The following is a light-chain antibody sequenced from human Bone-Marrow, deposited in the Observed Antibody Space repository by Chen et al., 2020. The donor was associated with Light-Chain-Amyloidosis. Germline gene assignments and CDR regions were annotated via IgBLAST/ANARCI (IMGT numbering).Light chain of an antibody. V-gene: IGKV3-20*01. J-gene: IGKJ4*01. CDR1: QTISSNY. CDR2: GSS. CDR3: QQYGTSPLT. Sequence: EIVLTQSPGTLSLSPGEGANLSCRASQTISSNYLTWDQQKFGQAPRLLIYGSSSRATGIPDRFTGSGSWTDFTLTINRLEPEDFAMYYCQQYGTSPLTFGGGTKVEIK.